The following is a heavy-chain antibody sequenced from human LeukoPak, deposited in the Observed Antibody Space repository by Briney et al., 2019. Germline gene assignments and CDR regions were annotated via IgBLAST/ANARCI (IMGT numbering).Heavy chain of an antibody. CDR3: ARDLAWGAFDY. V-gene: IGHV3-23*01. Sequence: GGTLRLSCAASGFTFRNYGMNWVRQAPGKGLEWLSGISPRGGGTYYADSVKGRFTISRDDSKNMLSLQMNSLRVEDTAVYYCARDLAWGAFDYWGQGALVTVSS. CDR2: ISPRGGGT. CDR1: GFTFRNYG. J-gene: IGHJ4*02. D-gene: IGHD7-27*01.